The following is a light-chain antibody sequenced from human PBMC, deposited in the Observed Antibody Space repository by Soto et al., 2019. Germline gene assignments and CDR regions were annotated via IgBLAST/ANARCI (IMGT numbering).Light chain of an antibody. CDR3: SSYTSSSTYV. CDR1: SSDVGGYNY. J-gene: IGLJ1*01. Sequence: QSLLTQPASASGPPGQELTISCTGTSSDVGGYNYVSWYQQHPGKAPKPMIYDVSNRPSGVSNRFSGSKSGNTASLTISGLQSEDEADYYCSSYTSSSTYVFGSGTKETV. V-gene: IGLV2-14*01. CDR2: DVS.